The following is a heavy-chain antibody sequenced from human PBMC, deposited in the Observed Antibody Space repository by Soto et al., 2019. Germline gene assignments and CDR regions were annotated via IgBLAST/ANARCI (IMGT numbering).Heavy chain of an antibody. CDR3: AKDTYSSSWYF. CDR2: ISKSGGDT. D-gene: IGHD2-2*01. J-gene: IGHJ4*02. Sequence: GGSLRLSCAASGFTFTKYAMTWVRQAPGKGLEWVSSISKSGGDTYYADSVKGRFTISRDNSKNTLYLQMNGLRAEDTALYFCAKDTYSSSWYFWGQGTLVTVSS. CDR1: GFTFTKYA. V-gene: IGHV3-23*01.